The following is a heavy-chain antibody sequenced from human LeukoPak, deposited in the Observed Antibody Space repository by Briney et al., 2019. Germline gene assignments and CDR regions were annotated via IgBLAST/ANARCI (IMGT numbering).Heavy chain of an antibody. J-gene: IGHJ4*02. Sequence: PGGSLRLSCAASGFTVSSNYMSWVRQAPGKGLEWVSVIYSGGSTYYADSVKGRFTISGDNSKNTLYLQMNSLRAEDTAVYYCAREYPTGYSSSSCWGQGTLVTVSS. V-gene: IGHV3-53*01. CDR1: GFTVSSNY. D-gene: IGHD6-13*01. CDR3: AREYPTGYSSSSC. CDR2: IYSGGST.